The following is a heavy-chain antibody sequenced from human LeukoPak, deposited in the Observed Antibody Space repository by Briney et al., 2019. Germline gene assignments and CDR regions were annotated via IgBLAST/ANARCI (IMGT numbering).Heavy chain of an antibody. CDR1: GDSVSSNSAA. Sequence: KPSQTLSLTCAISGDSVSSNSAAWNWIRQPPSRGLEWLGRTYYRSKWYYDYAVAVKSRISNNPDTSKNQFSLQLSSVTPEDTAVYYCARDPVGGSTIFDYWGQGTLVTVSS. J-gene: IGHJ4*02. D-gene: IGHD1-26*01. CDR3: ARDPVGGSTIFDY. V-gene: IGHV6-1*01. CDR2: TYYRSKWYY.